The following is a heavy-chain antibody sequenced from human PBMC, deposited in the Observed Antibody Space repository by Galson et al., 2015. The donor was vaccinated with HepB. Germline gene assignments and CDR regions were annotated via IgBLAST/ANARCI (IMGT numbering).Heavy chain of an antibody. CDR2: IYISGGT. V-gene: IGHV4-61*02. CDR1: GDSLTSGSYY. Sequence: TLSLTCTVSGDSLTSGSYYWGWIRQPAGKRLEWIGRIYISGGTDYNPSLMGRVTVSLDTSKNQFSLQLTSVTAADTAVYYCARTIQGRRERDSWGQGTLVIVSS. D-gene: IGHD1-1*01. CDR3: ARTIQGRRERDS. J-gene: IGHJ4*02.